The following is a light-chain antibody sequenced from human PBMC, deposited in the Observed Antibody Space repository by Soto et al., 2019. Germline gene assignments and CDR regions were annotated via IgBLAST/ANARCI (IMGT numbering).Light chain of an antibody. V-gene: IGLV6-57*04. CDR3: QSYDADVVI. J-gene: IGLJ2*01. CDR1: SGSIANNY. CDR2: ENK. Sequence: NFMLTQPHSVSESPGKTVTISCTRSSGSIANNYVQWYQQRPGSAPTTVIYENKLLPSGGPGRFSGSTDASSNSASLTISGLQTADEADYYCQSYDADVVIFGGGTKLTVL.